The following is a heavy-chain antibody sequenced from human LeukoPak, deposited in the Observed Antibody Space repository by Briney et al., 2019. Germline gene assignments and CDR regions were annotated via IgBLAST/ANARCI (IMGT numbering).Heavy chain of an antibody. CDR1: GGSISSYY. CDR3: ASHMRYCSSTSCPSYAFDI. D-gene: IGHD2-2*01. V-gene: IGHV4-59*08. J-gene: IGHJ3*02. Sequence: SETLSLTCTVSGGSISSYYWSWIRQAPGKGLEWIGYIYYSGSTNYNPSLKSRVTISVDTSENQFSLKLSSVTAADTAVYYCASHMRYCSSTSCPSYAFDIWGQGTMVTVSS. CDR2: IYYSGST.